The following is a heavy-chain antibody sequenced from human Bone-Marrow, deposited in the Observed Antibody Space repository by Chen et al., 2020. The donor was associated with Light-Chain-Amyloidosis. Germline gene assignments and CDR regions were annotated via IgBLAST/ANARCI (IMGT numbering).Heavy chain of an antibody. CDR3: ARRVWFGEYTYYFDY. Sequence: EVQLVESGGGLVQPGGSLRLSCAASGFTFSSYWMSWVRRAPGKGLEWVANIKQDGSEKYYVDSVKGRFTISRDNAKNSLYLQMNSLRAEDTAVYYCARRVWFGEYTYYFDYWGQGTLVTVSS. D-gene: IGHD3-10*01. V-gene: IGHV3-7*05. J-gene: IGHJ4*02. CDR2: IKQDGSEK. CDR1: GFTFSSYW.